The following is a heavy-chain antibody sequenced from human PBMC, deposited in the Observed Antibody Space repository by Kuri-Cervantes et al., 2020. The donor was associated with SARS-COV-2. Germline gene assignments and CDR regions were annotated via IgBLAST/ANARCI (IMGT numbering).Heavy chain of an antibody. V-gene: IGHV1-46*01. D-gene: IGHD2-2*01. CDR1: GYTFTSYY. J-gene: IGHJ5*02. CDR3: ATAPAAIRMDWFDP. Sequence: ASAKVACKPSGYTFTSYYMHWVRQAPGQGLEWMGIINPSGGSTSYAQKFQGRVTMTEDTSTDTAYMELSSLRSEDTAVYYCATAPAAIRMDWFDPWGQGTLVTVSS. CDR2: INPSGGST.